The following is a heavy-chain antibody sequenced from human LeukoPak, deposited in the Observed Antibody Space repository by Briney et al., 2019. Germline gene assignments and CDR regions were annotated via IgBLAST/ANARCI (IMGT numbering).Heavy chain of an antibody. J-gene: IGHJ4*02. CDR1: GYTFTTYG. CDR3: ARDTISADFIDY. Sequence: ASVRVSCKASGYTFTTYGITWVRQAPGQGLEWMGWTNAHNGNTKYAQKLQGRVTMTTDTSTRTAYMELRSLRSDDTAVYYCARDTISADFIDYWGQGTLVTVSS. V-gene: IGHV1-18*01. CDR2: TNAHNGNT. D-gene: IGHD6-13*01.